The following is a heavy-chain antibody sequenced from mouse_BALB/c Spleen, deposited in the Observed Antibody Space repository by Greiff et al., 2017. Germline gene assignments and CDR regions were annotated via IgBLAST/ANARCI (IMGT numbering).Heavy chain of an antibody. CDR2: ILPGSGST. CDR1: GYTFSSYW. V-gene: IGHV1-9*01. J-gene: IGHJ4*01. D-gene: IGHD2-4*01. CDR3: ARYDYDDYYAMDY. Sequence: QVQLKQSGAELMKPGASVKISCKATGYTFSSYWIEWVKQRPGHGLEWIGEILPGSGSTNYNEKFKGKATFTADTSSNPACMQLSSLTSEDSAVYYCARYDYDDYYAMDYWGQGTSVTVSS.